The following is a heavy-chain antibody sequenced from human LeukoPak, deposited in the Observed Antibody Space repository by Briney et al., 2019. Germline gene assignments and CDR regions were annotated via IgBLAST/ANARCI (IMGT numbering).Heavy chain of an antibody. D-gene: IGHD1-26*01. V-gene: IGHV3-9*01. Sequence: GGSLRLSCAASGFTFDDYAMHWVRQAPGKGLEWVSGINWNSGRIGYADSVKGRFTVSRDNSKNSLYLQMSSLTAAGTAVYYCAKDRSIGTYYTFDHWGQGTLVTVSS. CDR1: GFTFDDYA. CDR2: INWNSGRI. J-gene: IGHJ4*02. CDR3: AKDRSIGTYYTFDH.